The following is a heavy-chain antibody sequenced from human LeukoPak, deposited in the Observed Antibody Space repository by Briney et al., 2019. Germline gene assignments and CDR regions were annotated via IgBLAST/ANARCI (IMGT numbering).Heavy chain of an antibody. CDR2: IYYSGST. D-gene: IGHD1-26*01. Sequence: SETLSLICTVSGGSINNYYWSWIRQPPGKGLEWIGYIYYSGSTNYNPSLKSRVTISVDTSKNQFSLKLSSVTAADTAVYYCAGQWASYFDYWGQGTLVTVSS. CDR1: GGSINNYY. CDR3: AGQWASYFDY. J-gene: IGHJ4*02. V-gene: IGHV4-59*01.